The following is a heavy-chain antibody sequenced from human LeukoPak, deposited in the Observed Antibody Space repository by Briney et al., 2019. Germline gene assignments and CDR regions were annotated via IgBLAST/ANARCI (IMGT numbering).Heavy chain of an antibody. Sequence: SETLSLTCGVSGDSIITNHWWSWVRQPPGKGLEWIGEIFHSGHTNYNPSLKSRVTISLDKSRNQFSLNLIYVTAADTAVYYCARGKYHYDSRPVAGWYFDYWGQGTLVTVSS. J-gene: IGHJ4*02. V-gene: IGHV4/OR15-8*02. D-gene: IGHD3-22*01. CDR3: ARGKYHYDSRPVAGWYFDY. CDR2: IFHSGHT. CDR1: GDSIITNHW.